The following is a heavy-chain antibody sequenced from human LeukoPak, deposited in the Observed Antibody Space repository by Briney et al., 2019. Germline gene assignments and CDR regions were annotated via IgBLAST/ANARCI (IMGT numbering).Heavy chain of an antibody. D-gene: IGHD4-11*01. V-gene: IGHV1-18*01. J-gene: IGHJ4*02. CDR3: ARAETTLLLNY. CDR1: GYSFTNYV. CDR2: ISADNGNT. Sequence: ASVKVSCKASGYSFTNYVIIWVRRSPRHGLQGIGSISADNGNTNYPQMLQGRVTLTTDTSTSTVYMELRSLTSDDTAVYYCARAETTLLLNYWGQGTLATVPS.